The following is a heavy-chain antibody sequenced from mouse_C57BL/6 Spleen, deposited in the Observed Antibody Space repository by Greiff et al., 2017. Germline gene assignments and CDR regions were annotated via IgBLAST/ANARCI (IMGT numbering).Heavy chain of an antibody. D-gene: IGHD1-1*01. CDR1: GISITTGNYR. V-gene: IGHV3-5*01. Sequence: VQLKESGPGLVKPSQTVFLTCTVTGISITTGNYRWSWIRQFPGNKLEWIGYISYSGTITYNPSLTSRTTITKDTPKNQFFLEMNTLTAEDTATYYCARGPSNYYGSSFFGDWGQGTTLTVSS. J-gene: IGHJ2*01. CDR3: ARGPSNYYGSSFFGD. CDR2: ISYSGTI.